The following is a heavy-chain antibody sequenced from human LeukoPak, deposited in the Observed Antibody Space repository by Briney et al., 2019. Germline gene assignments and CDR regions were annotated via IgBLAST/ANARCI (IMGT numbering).Heavy chain of an antibody. CDR1: GVSISSYY. J-gene: IGHJ3*02. CDR3: ARHRIAPADDAFDI. CDR2: IYYSGST. V-gene: IGHV4-59*08. Sequence: SETLSLTCIVSGVSISSYYWSWLRQPPGKGLEWIGHIYYSGSTYYNPSLKSRVAISVDTSKTLFSLKLSSVTAADTAVYYCARHRIAPADDAFDIWGRGTMVTVSS. D-gene: IGHD6-13*01.